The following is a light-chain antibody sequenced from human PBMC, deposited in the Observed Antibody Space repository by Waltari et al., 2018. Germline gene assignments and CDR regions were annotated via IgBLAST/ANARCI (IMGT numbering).Light chain of an antibody. CDR1: QTVLYSSNNKNY. Sequence: DIVMTQSPDSLAVSLGERATINCKSSQTVLYSSNNKNYLAWYQKKSGQPPKLLISWASARESGFPDRFRGSGSGTDFTLTISSLQAEDVAVYFCQQYYSNSLTFGGGTRVEIK. CDR3: QQYYSNSLT. CDR2: WAS. V-gene: IGKV4-1*01. J-gene: IGKJ4*01.